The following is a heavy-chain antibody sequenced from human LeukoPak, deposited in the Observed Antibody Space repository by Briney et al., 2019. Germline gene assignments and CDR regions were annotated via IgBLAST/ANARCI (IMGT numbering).Heavy chain of an antibody. CDR2: ISAYNGNT. V-gene: IGHV1-18*01. CDR3: AREDYDILTGYSSDAFDI. CDR1: GGTFSSYA. J-gene: IGHJ3*02. D-gene: IGHD3-9*01. Sequence: ASVKVSCKASGGTFSSYAISWVRQAPGQGLEWMGWISAYNGNTNYAQKLQGRVTMTTDTSTSTAYMELRSLRSDDTAVYYCAREDYDILTGYSSDAFDIWGQGTMVTVSS.